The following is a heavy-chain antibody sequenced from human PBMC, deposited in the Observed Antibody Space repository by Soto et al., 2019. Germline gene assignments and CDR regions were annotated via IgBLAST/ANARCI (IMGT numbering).Heavy chain of an antibody. CDR1: GGSISSGGYY. CDR3: ARDLGQQAAFDI. Sequence: TLSLACTVSGGSISSGGYYWSWIRQHPGKGLEWIGYIYYSGSTYYNPSLKSRVTISVDTSKNQFSLKLSSVTAADTAVYYCARDLGQQAAFDIWGQGTMVTVSS. CDR2: IYYSGST. V-gene: IGHV4-31*03. D-gene: IGHD3-10*01. J-gene: IGHJ3*02.